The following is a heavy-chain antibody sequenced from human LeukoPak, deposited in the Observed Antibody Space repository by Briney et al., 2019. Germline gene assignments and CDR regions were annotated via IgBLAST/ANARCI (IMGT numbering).Heavy chain of an antibody. Sequence: GGSLRLSCAPSAFIVTSNYMSWVRQAPGKGLEWVSVFYKDGSTYHADSVKGRFTISRDNAKNTVNLHMNTLRVEDTGLYYCTRDSGGDTNGYPSRWGQGTLVTVPS. V-gene: IGHV3-66*01. D-gene: IGHD2-8*01. CDR2: FYKDGST. J-gene: IGHJ4*02. CDR3: TRDSGGDTNGYPSR. CDR1: AFIVTSNY.